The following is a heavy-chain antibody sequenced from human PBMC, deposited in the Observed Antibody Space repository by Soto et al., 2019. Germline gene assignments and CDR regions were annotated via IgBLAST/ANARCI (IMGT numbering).Heavy chain of an antibody. D-gene: IGHD3-10*01. V-gene: IGHV1-3*01. CDR2: INAGNGNT. CDR3: ARAVITMVLGEGVYYYYYMDV. J-gene: IGHJ6*03. CDR1: GYTFTSYA. Sequence: QVQLVQSGAEVKKPGASVKVSCKASGYTFTSYAMHWVRQAPGQRLEWMGWINAGNGNTKYSQKFQGRVTITRDTSASTAYMELSSLRSEDTTVYYWARAVITMVLGEGVYYYYYMDVWGKGTTVTVSS.